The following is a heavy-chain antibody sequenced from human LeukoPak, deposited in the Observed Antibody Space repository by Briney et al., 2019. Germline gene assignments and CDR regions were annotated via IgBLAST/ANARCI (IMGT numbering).Heavy chain of an antibody. D-gene: IGHD3-3*01. CDR1: GGSINDYY. Sequence: SETLSLTCTVSGGSINDYYWTWIRQPAGKGLEWIGRIYTSGRTSGSTNYNPSLKSRVTMSVDTSKNQFSLKLRSMTAADTAVYYCARGTVFWAAYYYMDVWGKGTTVTVSS. V-gene: IGHV4-4*07. J-gene: IGHJ6*03. CDR2: IYTSGRTSGST. CDR3: ARGTVFWAAYYYMDV.